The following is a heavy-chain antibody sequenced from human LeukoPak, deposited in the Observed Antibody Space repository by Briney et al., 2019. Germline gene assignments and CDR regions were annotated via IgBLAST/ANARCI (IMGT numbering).Heavy chain of an antibody. Sequence: PGGSLRLSCVVSGFTFSSYSMNWVRQAPGKGLEWVSYISSGSSTIDYADSVKGRFTISRDNSQNTLYLRMNSLRVEDTAIYYCSKDLTTRSIGYFDYWGQGTLVTVSS. CDR1: GFTFSSYS. D-gene: IGHD1-1*01. CDR2: ISSGSSTI. J-gene: IGHJ4*02. V-gene: IGHV3-48*04. CDR3: SKDLTTRSIGYFDY.